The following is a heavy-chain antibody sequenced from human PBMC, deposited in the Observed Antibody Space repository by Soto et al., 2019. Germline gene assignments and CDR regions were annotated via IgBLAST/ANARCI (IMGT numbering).Heavy chain of an antibody. Sequence: QVQLQESGPGLVKPSGTLSLTCAVSGGSISSSNWWSWVRQPPGKGLEWIGEIYHSGSTNYNPSPKSRVTISVDKAKHQFSLKLSSVTAADTAVYYCARVSGSYYYGMDVWGQGITVTVSS. J-gene: IGHJ6*02. CDR2: IYHSGST. V-gene: IGHV4-4*02. CDR3: ARVSGSYYYGMDV. CDR1: GGSISSSNW. D-gene: IGHD1-26*01.